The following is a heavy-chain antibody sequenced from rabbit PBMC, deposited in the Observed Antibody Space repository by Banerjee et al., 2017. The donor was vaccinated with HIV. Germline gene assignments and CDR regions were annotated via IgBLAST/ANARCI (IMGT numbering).Heavy chain of an antibody. CDR2: INTSSGNT. J-gene: IGHJ4*01. V-gene: IGHV1S45*01. CDR3: ARVEWVEYHFKL. Sequence: QEQLVESGGGLVQPGGSLKLSCTASEFSFSSNYFMCWVRQAPGKGLEWIACINTSSGNTVYATWAKGRFTISKTSWTTVTLQMTSLTAADTATYFCARVEWVEYHFKLWGPGTLVTVS. D-gene: IGHD4-1*01. CDR1: EFSFSSNYF.